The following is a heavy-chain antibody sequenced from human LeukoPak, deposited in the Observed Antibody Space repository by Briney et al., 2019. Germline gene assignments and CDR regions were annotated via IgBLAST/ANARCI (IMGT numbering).Heavy chain of an antibody. Sequence: ASVKVSCKASGYTFTGCYFHWVRQAPGQGLEWMGWINPNTAGTNYAQKFLGGVTLTWDTSISTAYMELNRLTSDDTAVYYCATSAGDYRAGHYYYMGVWGKGTSVTVSS. CDR1: GYTFTGCY. V-gene: IGHV1-2*02. D-gene: IGHD4-11*01. J-gene: IGHJ6*03. CDR2: INPNTAGT. CDR3: ATSAGDYRAGHYYYMGV.